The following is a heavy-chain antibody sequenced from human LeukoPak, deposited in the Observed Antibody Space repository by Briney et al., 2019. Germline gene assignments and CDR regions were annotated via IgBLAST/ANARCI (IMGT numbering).Heavy chain of an antibody. V-gene: IGHV1-2*02. CDR3: ARVVRGVMGATYYFDY. J-gene: IGHJ4*02. CDR2: INPNSGGT. Sequence: ASVKVSCKASGYSLTGYYIHWVRQAPGQGLEWMSWINPNSGGTNYAQKFQGRVTMTRDTSISTAYMELSRLRSDDTAVYYCARVVRGVMGATYYFDYWGQGTLVTVSS. CDR1: GYSLTGYY. D-gene: IGHD3-10*01.